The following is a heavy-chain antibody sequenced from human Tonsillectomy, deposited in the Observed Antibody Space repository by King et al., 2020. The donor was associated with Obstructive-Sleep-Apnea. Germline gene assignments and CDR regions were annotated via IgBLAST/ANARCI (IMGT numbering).Heavy chain of an antibody. J-gene: IGHJ4*02. CDR3: ARGPWEYQLLPFDY. CDR1: GYTFASYY. Sequence: QLVQSGAEVKKPGASVKVSCKASGYTFASYYLHWVRQAPGQGLEWMGIINPSGGGTNYAQKFQGSVNMTRDTSTSTVYMELSSLRSEDTAMYYCARGPWEYQLLPFDYWGQGTLVTVSS. D-gene: IGHD2-2*01. CDR2: INPSGGGT. V-gene: IGHV1-46*01.